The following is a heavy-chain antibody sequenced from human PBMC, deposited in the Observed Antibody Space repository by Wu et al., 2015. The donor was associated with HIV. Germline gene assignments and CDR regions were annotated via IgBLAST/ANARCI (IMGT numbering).Heavy chain of an antibody. D-gene: IGHD1-7*01. CDR3: ATTITGTTSYYFDY. CDR2: MKPSTGYI. V-gene: IGHV1-18*01. Sequence: QLQLVQSGAEVKKSGASVKVSCKASGYDFPTYVVTWVRQAPGQGPEWMGWMKPSTGYIKYAQKFQGRVTMTTDTSTSTAYMELNSLKSDDTTVYYCATTITGTTSYYFDYWGQGTLVTVSS. J-gene: IGHJ4*02. CDR1: GYDFPTYV.